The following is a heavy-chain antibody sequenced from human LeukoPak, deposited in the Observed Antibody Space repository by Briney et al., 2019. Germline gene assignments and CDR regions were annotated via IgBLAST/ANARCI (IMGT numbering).Heavy chain of an antibody. D-gene: IGHD5-24*01. J-gene: IGHJ4*02. Sequence: SETLSLTCTVSGGSISSYYWSWIRQPPGKGLEWIGYIYYSGSTNYNPSLKSRVTISVDTSKNQFSLKLSSVTAADTAVYYCARVGGGYNTYFDYWGQGTLVTVSS. CDR1: GGSISSYY. V-gene: IGHV4-59*01. CDR3: ARVGGGYNTYFDY. CDR2: IYYSGST.